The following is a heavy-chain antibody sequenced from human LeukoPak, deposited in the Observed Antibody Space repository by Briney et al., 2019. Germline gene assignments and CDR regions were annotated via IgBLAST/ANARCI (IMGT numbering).Heavy chain of an antibody. Sequence: GGSLRLSCAASGFTFSSYAMSWVRQAPGKGLEWVSAISGSGGSTYYADSVKGRFTISRDNSKNTLYLQMNSLRAEDTAVYYCAKADLRYFDWLPPSAYWGQGTLVTVSS. CDR3: AKADLRYFDWLPPSAY. D-gene: IGHD3-9*01. CDR1: GFTFSSYA. CDR2: ISGSGGST. V-gene: IGHV3-23*01. J-gene: IGHJ4*02.